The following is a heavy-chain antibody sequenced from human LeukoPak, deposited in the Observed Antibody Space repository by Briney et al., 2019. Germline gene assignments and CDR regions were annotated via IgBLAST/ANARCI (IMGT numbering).Heavy chain of an antibody. Sequence: SETLSLTCTVSGGSISGDYWSWIRQSLQGLEWIGYIYYSGSTNYNPSLKSRVTISVDTSKNQFSLKLSSVTAADTAVYYCARNSDCSGGSCFEYFDYWGQGTLVTVSS. CDR3: ARNSDCSGGSCFEYFDY. V-gene: IGHV4-59*08. CDR2: IYYSGST. J-gene: IGHJ4*02. CDR1: GGSISGDY. D-gene: IGHD2-15*01.